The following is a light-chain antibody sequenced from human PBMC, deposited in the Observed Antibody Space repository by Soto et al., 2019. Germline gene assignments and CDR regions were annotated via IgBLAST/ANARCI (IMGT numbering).Light chain of an antibody. CDR3: QQYNTWPPIT. V-gene: IGKV3-11*01. J-gene: IGKJ5*01. CDR2: DAS. CDR1: QSISNF. Sequence: EIVLTQSPATLSLSPGERATLSCRASQSISNFLVWYQQKPGQAPRLLIYDASNRATGIPDRFSGSGSGTDFTLTISSLQSEDFAVYYCQQYNTWPPITFGQGTRLEIK.